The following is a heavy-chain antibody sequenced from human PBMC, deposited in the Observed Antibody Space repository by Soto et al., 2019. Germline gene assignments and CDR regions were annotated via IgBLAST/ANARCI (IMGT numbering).Heavy chain of an antibody. D-gene: IGHD5-18*01. J-gene: IGHJ5*02. CDR3: ARALGYSYGLPYNWFDP. Sequence: GASVKVSCKASGGTFSSYAISWVRQAPGQGLEWMGGIIPIFGTANYAQKFQGRVTITADESTSTAYMELSSLRSEDTAVYYCARALGYSYGLPYNWFDPWGQGTLVTVSS. CDR2: IIPIFGTA. V-gene: IGHV1-69*13. CDR1: GGTFSSYA.